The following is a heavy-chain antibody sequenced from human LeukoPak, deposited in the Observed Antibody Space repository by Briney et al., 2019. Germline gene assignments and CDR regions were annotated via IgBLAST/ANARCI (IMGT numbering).Heavy chain of an antibody. Sequence: PGRSLRLSCAASGFTFDDYAMPWVRQAPGKGLEWVSGISWNSGSIGYADSVKGRFTISRDNAKNSLYLQMNSLRAEDTALYYCAKGVTSGAIVGATQDAFDIWGQGTMVTVSS. V-gene: IGHV3-9*01. CDR2: ISWNSGSI. J-gene: IGHJ3*02. CDR3: AKGVTSGAIVGATQDAFDI. CDR1: GFTFDDYA. D-gene: IGHD1-26*01.